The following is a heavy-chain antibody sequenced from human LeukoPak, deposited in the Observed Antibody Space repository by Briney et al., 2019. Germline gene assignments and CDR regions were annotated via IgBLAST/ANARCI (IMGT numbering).Heavy chain of an antibody. D-gene: IGHD3-10*01. Sequence: GGSLRLSCAASGFTVSSNYMSWVRQAPGKGLEWVSVIYSGGSTYYADSVKGRFTISRDNSKNTLYLQMNSLRAEDTAVYYCASGWFGELLDYWDQGTLVTVSS. CDR3: ASGWFGELLDY. V-gene: IGHV3-53*01. CDR1: GFTVSSNY. J-gene: IGHJ4*02. CDR2: IYSGGST.